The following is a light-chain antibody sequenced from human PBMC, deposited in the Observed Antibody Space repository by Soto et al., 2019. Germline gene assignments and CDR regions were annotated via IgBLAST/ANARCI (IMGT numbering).Light chain of an antibody. J-gene: IGLJ2*01. CDR2: DTN. Sequence: QSVLTQPPSVSAAPGQKVTISCSGASCNVGKNYVSWYQQLPGAAPKLVIFDTNKRPSGIPDRFSGSKSGTSAALSITALQTGDEADYYCGTWDTSLSAVVFGGGTKVTVL. CDR3: GTWDTSLSAVV. V-gene: IGLV1-51*01. CDR1: SCNVGKNY.